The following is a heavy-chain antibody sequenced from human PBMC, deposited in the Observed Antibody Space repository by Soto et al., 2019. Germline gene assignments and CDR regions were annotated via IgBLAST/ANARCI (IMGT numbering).Heavy chain of an antibody. J-gene: IGHJ6*02. CDR2: IYPGDSDT. V-gene: IGHV5-51*01. CDR3: ARESSGYYIGSKKIWGGGYYYYYGMDV. CDR1: GYSFTSYW. Sequence: VESLKISCKGSGYSFTSYWIGWVRQMPGKGLEWMGIIYPGDSDTRYSPSFQGQVTISADKSISTAYLQWSSLKASDTAMYYCARESSGYYIGSKKIWGGGYYYYYGMDVWGQGTTVTVSS. D-gene: IGHD3-3*01.